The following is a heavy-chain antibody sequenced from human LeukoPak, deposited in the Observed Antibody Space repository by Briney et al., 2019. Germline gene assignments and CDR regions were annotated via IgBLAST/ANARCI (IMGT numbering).Heavy chain of an antibody. Sequence: ASVKVSCAASGYTFTGYYMHWVRQAPGQGLEWMGRINPNSGGTNYAQKFQGRVTMTRDTSISTAYMELSRLRSDDTAVYYCARELESIAARYDYWGQGTLVTVSS. J-gene: IGHJ4*02. V-gene: IGHV1-2*06. CDR2: INPNSGGT. D-gene: IGHD6-6*01. CDR1: GYTFTGYY. CDR3: ARELESIAARYDY.